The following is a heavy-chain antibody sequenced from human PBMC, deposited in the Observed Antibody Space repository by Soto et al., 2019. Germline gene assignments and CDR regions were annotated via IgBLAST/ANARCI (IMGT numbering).Heavy chain of an antibody. J-gene: IGHJ4*02. CDR3: AGDEARWLALYISDC. Sequence: ASVKDSCKASGYAFTSYGISWVRQAPGQGLEWMGWISAYNGNTNYAQKLQGRVTMTTDTSTSTAYMELRSLRSDDTAVYYCAGDEARWLALYISDCWGQGNLVTVSS. V-gene: IGHV1-18*04. CDR1: GYAFTSYG. D-gene: IGHD6-19*01. CDR2: ISAYNGNT.